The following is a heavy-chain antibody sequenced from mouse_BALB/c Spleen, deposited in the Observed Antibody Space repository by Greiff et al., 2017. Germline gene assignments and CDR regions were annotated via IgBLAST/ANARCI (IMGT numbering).Heavy chain of an antibody. Sequence: DVMLVESGGGLVKPGGSLKLSCAASGFTFSDYYMYWVRQTPEKRLEWVATISDGGSYTYYPDSVKGRFTISRDTANNNLYLQMSSLKSEDTAMYYCARVPRGHYAMDYWGQGTSVTVSS. J-gene: IGHJ4*01. V-gene: IGHV5-4*02. CDR2: ISDGGSYT. D-gene: IGHD3-3*01. CDR1: GFTFSDYY. CDR3: ARVPRGHYAMDY.